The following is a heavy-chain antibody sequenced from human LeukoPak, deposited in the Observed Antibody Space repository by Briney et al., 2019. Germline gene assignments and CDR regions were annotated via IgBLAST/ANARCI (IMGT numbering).Heavy chain of an antibody. V-gene: IGHV3-74*01. Sequence: GGSLRLSCAASVFTFSSYWMHWVRQAPGKGLVWVSRINSDGSSTSYADSVKGRFTISRDNAKNTLYLQMNSLRAEDTAVYYCARSTGYYPMDVWGQGTTVTVSS. J-gene: IGHJ6*02. D-gene: IGHD3-10*01. CDR2: INSDGSST. CDR1: VFTFSSYW. CDR3: ARSTGYYPMDV.